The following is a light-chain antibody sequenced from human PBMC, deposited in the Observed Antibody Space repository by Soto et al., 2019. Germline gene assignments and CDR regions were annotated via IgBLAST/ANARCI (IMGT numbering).Light chain of an antibody. CDR1: QDISTF. Sequence: DIQMTQSPPSLSASVGDRVTITCRASQDISTFLAWFQQKPGKAPKSLIYEASNLQSGVPQKFRGSASGTDFTLAISSLQPEDFATYYCQQYHSYPPPFGQGTKVEIQ. CDR2: EAS. CDR3: QQYHSYPPP. V-gene: IGKV1-16*02. J-gene: IGKJ1*01.